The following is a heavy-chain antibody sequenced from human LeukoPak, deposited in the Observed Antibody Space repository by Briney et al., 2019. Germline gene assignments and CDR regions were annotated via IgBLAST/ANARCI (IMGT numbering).Heavy chain of an antibody. CDR3: ARYIAAAGRWFDP. J-gene: IGHJ5*02. CDR1: GGSISSYY. CDR2: IYYSGST. Sequence: PSGTLSLTCTVSGGSISSYYWSWVRQPPGKGLEWIGYIYYSGSTNYNPSLKSRVTISVDTSKNQFSLKLSSVTAADTAVYYCARYIAAAGRWFDPWGQGTLVTVSS. V-gene: IGHV4-59*01. D-gene: IGHD6-13*01.